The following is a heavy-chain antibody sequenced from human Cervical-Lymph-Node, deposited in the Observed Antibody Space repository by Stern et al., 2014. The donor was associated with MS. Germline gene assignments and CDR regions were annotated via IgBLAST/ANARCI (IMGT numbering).Heavy chain of an antibody. CDR2: IDLVDDR. J-gene: IGHJ4*02. D-gene: IGHD2-15*01. V-gene: IGHV2-70*04. CDR3: ARHRPDCRDGSCYLTLFDY. Sequence: QITLKESGPALVKPAQTLTLTCTLSGFSVSTSGVRVSWIRQPPGKALEWLARIDLVDDRFYRASLKTRLTVSKDISKNQVVLTMTNVDPVDTATYYCARHRPDCRDGSCYLTLFDYWGQGTLVTVSS. CDR1: GFSVSTSGVR.